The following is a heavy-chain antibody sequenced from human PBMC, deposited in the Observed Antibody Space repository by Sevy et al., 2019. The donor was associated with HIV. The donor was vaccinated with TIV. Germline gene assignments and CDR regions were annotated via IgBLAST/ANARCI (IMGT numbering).Heavy chain of an antibody. D-gene: IGHD2-2*02. Sequence: GGSLRLSCAASGFTFSSYSMNWVRQAPGKGLEWVSSISGISNYIYYADSMKGRFTVSGDNARNSLYLEMNSLGAEDTAVYYCARNNCSITNCYMGDVFDIWGQGTMVTVSS. CDR1: GFTFSSYS. CDR2: ISGISNYI. V-gene: IGHV3-21*01. J-gene: IGHJ3*02. CDR3: ARNNCSITNCYMGDVFDI.